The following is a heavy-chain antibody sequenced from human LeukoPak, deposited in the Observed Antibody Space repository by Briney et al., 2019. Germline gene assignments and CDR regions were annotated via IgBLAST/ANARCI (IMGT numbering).Heavy chain of an antibody. Sequence: PGESLQISCKGSGYSFTSYWIGWVRQMPGKGLEWMGIIYPGDSDTRYSPSFQGQVTISADKSISTAYLQWSSLKASDTAIYYCARLGVVVAATVHYGMDVWGQGTTVTVSS. V-gene: IGHV5-51*01. CDR1: GYSFTSYW. CDR2: IYPGDSDT. D-gene: IGHD2-15*01. J-gene: IGHJ6*02. CDR3: ARLGVVVAATVHYGMDV.